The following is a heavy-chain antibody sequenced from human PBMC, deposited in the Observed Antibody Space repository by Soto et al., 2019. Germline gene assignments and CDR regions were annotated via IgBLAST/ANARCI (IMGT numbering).Heavy chain of an antibody. J-gene: IGHJ4*02. D-gene: IGHD3-22*01. CDR1: GFTFSSYA. V-gene: IGHV3-23*01. CDR2: ISSSGGST. Sequence: SLRLSCAASGFTFSSYAISWVRQAPGKGLEWVSAISSSGGSTYYADSVKGRFTISRDNSKDTLYLQMNSLRAEDTAVYYCAKGAYYESSGYGYYFDYWGQGTLVTVSS. CDR3: AKGAYYESSGYGYYFDY.